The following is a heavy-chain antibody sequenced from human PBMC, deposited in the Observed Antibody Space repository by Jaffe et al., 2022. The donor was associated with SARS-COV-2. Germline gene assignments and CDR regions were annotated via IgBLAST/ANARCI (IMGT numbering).Heavy chain of an antibody. D-gene: IGHD6-6*01. CDR2: INPNSGGT. CDR1: GYTFTGYY. J-gene: IGHJ2*01. CDR3: ARTSIAAPSPYWYFDL. V-gene: IGHV1-2*06. Sequence: QVQLVQSGAEVKKPGASVKVSCKASGYTFTGYYMHWVRQAPGQGLEWMGRINPNSGGTNYAQKFQGRVTMTRDTSISTAYMELSRLRSDDTAVYYCARTSIAAPSPYWYFDLWGRGTLVTVSS.